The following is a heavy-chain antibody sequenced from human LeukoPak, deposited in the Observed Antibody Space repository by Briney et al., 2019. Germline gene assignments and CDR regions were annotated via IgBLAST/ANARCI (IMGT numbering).Heavy chain of an antibody. CDR2: ISSSSSYI. J-gene: IGHJ5*02. Sequence: RGSLRLSCAASGFTFSSYSMNWVRQAPGKGLEWVSSISSSSSYIYYADSVKGRFTISRDNAKNSLYLQMNSLRAEDTAVYYCARGGRTYYDFWSGYYWFDPWGQGTLVTVSS. V-gene: IGHV3-21*01. D-gene: IGHD3-3*01. CDR1: GFTFSSYS. CDR3: ARGGRTYYDFWSGYYWFDP.